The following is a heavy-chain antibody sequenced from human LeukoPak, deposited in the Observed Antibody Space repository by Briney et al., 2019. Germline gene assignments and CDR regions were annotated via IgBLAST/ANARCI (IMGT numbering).Heavy chain of an antibody. Sequence: ASVKVSCKASGYTFTSYAMHWVRQAPGQRLEWMGWINAGNSNTKYSQKFQGRVTITRDTSASTAYMELSSLRSEDTAVYYCARDKLLGATVAAHAFDIWGQGTMVTVSS. V-gene: IGHV1-3*01. D-gene: IGHD6-19*01. CDR3: ARDKLLGATVAAHAFDI. J-gene: IGHJ3*02. CDR2: INAGNSNT. CDR1: GYTFTSYA.